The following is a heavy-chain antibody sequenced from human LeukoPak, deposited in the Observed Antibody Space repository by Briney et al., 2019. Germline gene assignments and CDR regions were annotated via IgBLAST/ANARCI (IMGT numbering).Heavy chain of an antibody. D-gene: IGHD6-19*01. CDR1: GYTFTGYY. J-gene: IGHJ4*02. V-gene: IGHV1-2*02. CDR2: INPNRGGT. Sequence: ASVKVSCKASGYTFTGYYMHWVRQAPGQGLEWMGWINPNRGGTNYAQKFQGRVTMTRDTYISTAYMELSRLRSDDTAVYYCARAPYSSGWYLTTVFDYWGQGTLVTVSS. CDR3: ARAPYSSGWYLTTVFDY.